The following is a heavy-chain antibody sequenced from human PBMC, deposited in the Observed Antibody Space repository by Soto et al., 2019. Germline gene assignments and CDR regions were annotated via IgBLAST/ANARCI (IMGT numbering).Heavy chain of an antibody. CDR3: ARAPRGYSSGMDY. CDR2: IYYSGST. D-gene: IGHD6-19*01. V-gene: IGHV4-59*01. CDR1: GGSISSYY. Sequence: SETLSLTCTVSGGSISSYYWSWIRQPPGKGLEWIGYIYYSGSTNYNPTLKNRVTISVDTSKNQFPLKLSAGTAADTAVYYCARAPRGYSSGMDYWGQGTLVTVSS. J-gene: IGHJ4*02.